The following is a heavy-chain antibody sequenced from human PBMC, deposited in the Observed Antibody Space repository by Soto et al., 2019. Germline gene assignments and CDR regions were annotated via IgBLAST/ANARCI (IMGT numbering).Heavy chain of an antibody. CDR3: ARDVPSSTYGPDPRMDV. V-gene: IGHV1-46*01. J-gene: IGHJ6*02. CDR2: INPSGGST. Sequence: ASVKVSWKASGYTFTSYYMHWVRQAPGQGLEWMGIINPSGGSTSYAQKFQGRVTMTRDTSTSTVYMELSSLRSEDTAVYYCARDVPSSTYGPDPRMDVWGQGTTVTVSS. D-gene: IGHD4-17*01. CDR1: GYTFTSYY.